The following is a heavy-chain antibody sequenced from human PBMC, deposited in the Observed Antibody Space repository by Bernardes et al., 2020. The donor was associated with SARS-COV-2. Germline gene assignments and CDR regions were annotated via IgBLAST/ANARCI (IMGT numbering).Heavy chain of an antibody. V-gene: IGHV4-39*01. J-gene: IGHJ4*02. CDR2: IYYTGST. CDR3: ARAPPEAVAGMGLFDS. Sequence: SETLSLTCTVSGGSISSSTYYWGWIRQSQGKELEWIGTIYYTGSTYYNPSLKSRVTISVDTSKNQFSLRLTSVTAADTSMYYCARAPPEAVAGMGLFDSWGQGTLVTVSS. D-gene: IGHD6-19*01. CDR1: GGSISSSTYY.